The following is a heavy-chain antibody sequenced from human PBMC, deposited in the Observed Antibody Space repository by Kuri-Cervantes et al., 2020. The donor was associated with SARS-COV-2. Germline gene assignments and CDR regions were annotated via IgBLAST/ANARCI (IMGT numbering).Heavy chain of an antibody. CDR2: ISHDGKNK. Sequence: LSLTCSASGFNFSRTDMHWVRQAPGKGLEWVAVISHDGKNKKCIASGKGRFTISRDNSQNTLYLHMKSLRSEDTAMYYCAKDRVGVQDFWGQGTLVTVSS. CDR3: AKDRVGVQDF. D-gene: IGHD2-21*01. CDR1: GFNFSRTD. J-gene: IGHJ4*02. V-gene: IGHV3-30*18.